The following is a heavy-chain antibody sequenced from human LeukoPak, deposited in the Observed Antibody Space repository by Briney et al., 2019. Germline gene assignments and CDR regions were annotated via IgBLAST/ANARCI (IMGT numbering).Heavy chain of an antibody. V-gene: IGHV3-48*03. D-gene: IGHD3-22*01. Sequence: GGSLRLSCAASGFTFSSYEMNWVRQAPGKGLEWVSYISSSGSTIYYADSVKGRFTISRDNAKNSLYLQMNSLRAEDTAVYYCARDPRSYYYDSSGYYPWGQGTLVTVSS. CDR3: ARDPRSYYYDSSGYYP. J-gene: IGHJ5*02. CDR2: ISSSGSTI. CDR1: GFTFSSYE.